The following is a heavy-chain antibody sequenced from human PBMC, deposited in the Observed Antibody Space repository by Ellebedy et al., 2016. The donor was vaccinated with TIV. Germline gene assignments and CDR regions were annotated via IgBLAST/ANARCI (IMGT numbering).Heavy chain of an antibody. Sequence: SGPTLVKPTPTLSLTCNFSGFSLSTPGVGVGWIRQPPGKALEWLALIFWDDDKRYSPSLKSRLTVTKDTSKNQVVLTMTNMDPVDTATYYCAHMGRVLDPFDVWGPGTMVTVSS. CDR2: IFWDDDK. V-gene: IGHV2-5*02. CDR1: GFSLSTPGVG. J-gene: IGHJ3*01. CDR3: AHMGRVLDPFDV. D-gene: IGHD3-16*01.